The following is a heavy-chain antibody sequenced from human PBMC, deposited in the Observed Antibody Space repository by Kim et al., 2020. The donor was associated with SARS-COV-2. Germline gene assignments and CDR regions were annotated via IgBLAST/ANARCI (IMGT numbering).Heavy chain of an antibody. V-gene: IGHV1-3*01. CDR3: ARWGDDILTGSTYYYYGMDV. D-gene: IGHD3-9*01. J-gene: IGHJ6*02. Sequence: ASVKVSCKASGYTFTSYAMHWVRQAPGQRLEWMGWINPGNGNTKYSQKFQGRVTITRDTSASTAYMELSSLRSEDTAVYYCARWGDDILTGSTYYYYGMDVWGQGTTVTVSS. CDR2: INPGNGNT. CDR1: GYTFTSYA.